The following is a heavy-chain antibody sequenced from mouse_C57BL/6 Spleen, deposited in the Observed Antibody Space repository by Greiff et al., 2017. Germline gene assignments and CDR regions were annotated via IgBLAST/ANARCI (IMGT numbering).Heavy chain of an antibody. Sequence: EVKLVESEGGLVQPGSSMKLSCTASGFTFSDYYMAWVRQVPEKGLEWVANINYDGSSTYYLDSLKSRFIISRDNAKNMLYLQMSSLKSEDTATYYCAREYYGSKGYFDVWGTGTTVTVSS. J-gene: IGHJ1*03. V-gene: IGHV5-16*01. CDR1: GFTFSDYY. D-gene: IGHD1-1*01. CDR3: AREYYGSKGYFDV. CDR2: INYDGSST.